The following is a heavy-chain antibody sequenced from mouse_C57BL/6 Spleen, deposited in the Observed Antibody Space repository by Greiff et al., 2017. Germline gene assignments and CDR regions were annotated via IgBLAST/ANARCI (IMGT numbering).Heavy chain of an antibody. CDR2: IDPSDSYP. CDR3: ARSDYYGSSYPAWFAY. CDR1: GYTFTSYW. J-gene: IGHJ3*01. V-gene: IGHV1-69*01. Sequence: VQLQQPGAELVMPGASVKLSCKASGYTFTSYWMHWVKQRPGQGLEWIGEIDPSDSYPNYNQKFKGKSTLTVDKSSSTAYMQLSSLTSEDSAVYYCARSDYYGSSYPAWFAYCGQGTLVTVSA. D-gene: IGHD1-1*01.